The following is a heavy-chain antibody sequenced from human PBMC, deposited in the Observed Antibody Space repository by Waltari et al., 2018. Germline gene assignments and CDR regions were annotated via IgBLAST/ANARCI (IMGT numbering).Heavy chain of an antibody. J-gene: IGHJ4*02. Sequence: EVQLVESGGGLVQPGRSLRLSCTASGFSFGDYTMSWVRQAPGKGLEWVGFIRSRAHGGTTEYAAAVKGRFTVSRDDSKSTAYLQMNSLKTEDTAVYYSTRVFLAVAMVAYWGQGALVTVSS. D-gene: IGHD6-19*01. CDR2: IRSRAHGGTT. V-gene: IGHV3-49*04. CDR3: TRVFLAVAMVAY. CDR1: GFSFGDYT.